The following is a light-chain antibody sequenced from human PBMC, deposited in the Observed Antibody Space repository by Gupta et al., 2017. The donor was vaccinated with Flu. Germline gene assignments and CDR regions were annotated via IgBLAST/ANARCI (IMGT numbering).Light chain of an antibody. J-gene: IGLJ2*01. Sequence: QSALRQPASVSGSPGQPITISCTGTSSDVGRYNLVSWYQQYPGKAPKLLIHEVNKRPSGVSDRFSGSKSGNTASLTISGLQADDEADYYCCSYAGIRDRQVFGGGTKLTVL. CDR2: EVN. CDR1: SSDVGRYNL. V-gene: IGLV2-23*02. CDR3: CSYAGIRDRQV.